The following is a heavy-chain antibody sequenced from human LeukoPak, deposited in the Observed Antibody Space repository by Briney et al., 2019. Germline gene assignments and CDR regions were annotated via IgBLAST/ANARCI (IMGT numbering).Heavy chain of an antibody. CDR2: INPNSGGT. V-gene: IGHV1-2*02. J-gene: IGHJ3*02. D-gene: IGHD5-24*01. CDR3: ARGGLQMATQPSAFDI. CDR1: GYTFTGYY. Sequence: ASVKVSCKASGYTFTGYYMHWVRQAPGQGLEWMGWINPNSGGTNYAQKFQGRVTMTRDTSISTAYMELSGLRSDDTAVYYCARGGLQMATQPSAFDIWGQGTMVTVSS.